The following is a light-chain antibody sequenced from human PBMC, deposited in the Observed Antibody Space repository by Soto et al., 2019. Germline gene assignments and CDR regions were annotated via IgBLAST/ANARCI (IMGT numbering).Light chain of an antibody. CDR3: SSYTSSGTYV. Sequence: QSALTQPASVSGSPGQSITISCTGTSSDVGRFNYVSWYQQHPGKAPKLMIFEVSNRPSGGSNRFSGSNSANTASLTISGLQDEDEADYYCSSYTSSGTYVFGTGTKVTVL. V-gene: IGLV2-14*01. CDR2: EVS. CDR1: SSDVGRFNY. J-gene: IGLJ1*01.